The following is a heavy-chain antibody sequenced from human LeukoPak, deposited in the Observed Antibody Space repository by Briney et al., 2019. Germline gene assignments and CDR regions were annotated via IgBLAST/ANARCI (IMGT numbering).Heavy chain of an antibody. J-gene: IGHJ3*02. CDR3: AREGYYYGSGIAADAFDI. D-gene: IGHD3-10*01. CDR2: IYHSGST. V-gene: IGHV4-38-2*02. CDR1: GYSISSGYY. Sequence: SETLSLTCTVSGYSISSGYYWGWIRQPPGKGLEWIGSIYHSGSTYYNPSLKSRVTISVDTSKNQFSLKLSSVTAADTAVYYCAREGYYYGSGIAADAFDIWGQGTMVTVSS.